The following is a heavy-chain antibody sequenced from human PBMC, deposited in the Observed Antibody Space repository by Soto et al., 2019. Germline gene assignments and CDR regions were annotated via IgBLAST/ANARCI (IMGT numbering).Heavy chain of an antibody. V-gene: IGHV3-15*07. CDR2: IKSKTDGGTT. CDR3: TTAIGVVVVAAAPYEAFDI. Sequence: GGSLRLSCAASGFTFSNAWMNWVRQAPGKGLEWVGRIKSKTDGGTTDYAAPVKGRFTISRDDSKNTWYLQMNSLKTEDTAVYYCTTAIGVVVVAAAPYEAFDIWGQGTMVTVSS. CDR1: GFTFSNAW. D-gene: IGHD2-15*01. J-gene: IGHJ3*02.